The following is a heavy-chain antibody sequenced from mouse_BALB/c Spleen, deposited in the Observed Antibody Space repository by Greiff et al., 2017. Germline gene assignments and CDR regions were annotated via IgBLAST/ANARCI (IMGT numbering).Heavy chain of an antibody. CDR2: INPYNDGT. J-gene: IGHJ3*01. CDR3: ARSFITTATGFAY. V-gene: IGHV1-14*01. Sequence: VHVKQSGPELVKPGASVKMSCKASGYTFTSYVMHWVKQKPGQGLEWIGYINPYNDGTKYNEKFKGKATLTSDKSSSTAYMELSSLTSEDSAVYYCARSFITTATGFAYWGQGTLGTVSA. D-gene: IGHD1-2*01. CDR1: GYTFTSYV.